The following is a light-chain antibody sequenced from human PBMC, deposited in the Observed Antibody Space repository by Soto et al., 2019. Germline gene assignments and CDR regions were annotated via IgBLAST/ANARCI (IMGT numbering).Light chain of an antibody. Sequence: DIVLTQSPGTLSLSPGERATLSCRASQSVSSNHLAWYQQKPGQAPRLLIYGGSSRATGIPVRFSGSGSETDFTLTITRLEPEDFAVYYCQKYNSAPRTFGQGTKVEIK. CDR3: QKYNSAPRT. CDR1: QSVSSNH. V-gene: IGKV3-20*01. J-gene: IGKJ1*01. CDR2: GGS.